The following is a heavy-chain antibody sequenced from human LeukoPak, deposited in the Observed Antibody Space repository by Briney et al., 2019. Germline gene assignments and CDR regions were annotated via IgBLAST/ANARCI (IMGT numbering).Heavy chain of an antibody. CDR3: ARTYSGSFDSYFDY. CDR2: INHSGST. CDR1: GGSFSGYF. Sequence: SETLSLTCAVYGGSFSGYFWSWIRQPPGKGLEWIGEINHSGSTNYNPSLKSRVTISVDTSKNQFSLKLSSVTAADTAVYYCARTYSGSFDSYFDYWGQGTLVTVSS. J-gene: IGHJ4*02. V-gene: IGHV4-34*01. D-gene: IGHD1-26*01.